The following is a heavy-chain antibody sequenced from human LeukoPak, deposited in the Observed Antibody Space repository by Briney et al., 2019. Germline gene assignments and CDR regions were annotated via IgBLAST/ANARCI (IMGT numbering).Heavy chain of an antibody. CDR3: ASLRWTSRNYYFDY. CDR1: GFTFSSYG. Sequence: GGSLRLSCAASGFTFSSYGMHWVRQAPGKGLEWVAILSSDGSNKFYAESVKGRFTISRDSSKSSLYLQMDSLRPEDTAVYYCASLRWTSRNYYFDYWGQGTLVTVSS. CDR2: LSSDGSNK. J-gene: IGHJ4*02. V-gene: IGHV3-30*03. D-gene: IGHD3/OR15-3a*01.